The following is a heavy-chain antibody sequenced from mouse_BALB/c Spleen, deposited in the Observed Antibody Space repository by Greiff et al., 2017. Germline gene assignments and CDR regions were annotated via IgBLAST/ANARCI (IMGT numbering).Heavy chain of an antibody. CDR3: ARHRDYRYDGYAMDY. Sequence: EVKLVESGGGLVKPGGSLKLSCAASGFAFSSYDMSWVRQTPEKRLEWVAYISSGGGSTYYPDTVKGRFTISRDNAKNTLYLQMSSLKSEDTAMYYCARHRDYRYDGYAMDYWGQGTSVTVSS. D-gene: IGHD2-14*01. V-gene: IGHV5-12-1*01. CDR2: ISSGGGST. CDR1: GFAFSSYD. J-gene: IGHJ4*01.